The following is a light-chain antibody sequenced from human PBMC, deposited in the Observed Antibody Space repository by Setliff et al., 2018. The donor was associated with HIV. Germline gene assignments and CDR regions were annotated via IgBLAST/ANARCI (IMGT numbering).Light chain of an antibody. CDR2: QAS. CDR1: SGDVGRYNL. Sequence: LTQPASVSGSPGQSITISCTGTSGDVGRYNLVSWYQQQPGKPPKLMIYQASKRPSGVSNRFSGSKSGNTASLTIFGLQAEDEADYYCCSNTGSNTYVFGTGTKVTVL. J-gene: IGLJ1*01. V-gene: IGLV2-23*01. CDR3: CSNTGSNTYV.